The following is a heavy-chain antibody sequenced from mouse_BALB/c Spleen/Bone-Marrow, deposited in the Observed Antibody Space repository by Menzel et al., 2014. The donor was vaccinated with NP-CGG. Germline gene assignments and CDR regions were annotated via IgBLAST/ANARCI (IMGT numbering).Heavy chain of an antibody. CDR3: TRVRGYGSRAWFAY. D-gene: IGHD1-1*01. J-gene: IGHJ3*01. Sequence: QVQLQQSGVELVRPGASVKLSCKASGYTFTSYWINWVKQRPGQGLEWIGNIYPSDSYTNYNQKFKDKATLTVDKSSSTAYMQLSSPTSEDSAVYYCTRVRGYGSRAWFAYWGQGTLVTVSA. V-gene: IGHV1-69*02. CDR2: IYPSDSYT. CDR1: GYTFTSYW.